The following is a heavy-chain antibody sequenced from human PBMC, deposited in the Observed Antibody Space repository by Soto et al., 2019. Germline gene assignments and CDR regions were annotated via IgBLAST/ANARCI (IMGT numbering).Heavy chain of an antibody. CDR1: GYPITTYY. J-gene: IGHJ4*02. D-gene: IGHD3-10*01. CDR3: ATDDYGIVPY. CDR2: IDPRSGGT. Sequence: ASVKVSCKVSGYPITTYYIHWVRQAPGQGLEWMGWIDPRSGGTVYEQKFQGRVTMTRDTSISTVYMDLSGLTSDDTAQYYCATDDYGIVPYWGQGSLVTVSS. V-gene: IGHV1-2*02.